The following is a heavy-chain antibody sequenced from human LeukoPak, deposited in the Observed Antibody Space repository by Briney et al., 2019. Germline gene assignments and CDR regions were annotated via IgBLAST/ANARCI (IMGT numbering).Heavy chain of an antibody. CDR1: GGSVSGYY. CDR2: INHSGNT. J-gene: IGHJ3*02. Sequence: SETLSLTCAVYGGSVSGYYWSWIRQSPGKGLEWIGEINHSGNTNYNPSLKSRITMSVDTSKNQFSLNLGSVTAADTAVFYCARNKTRTRAFDIWGQGKMVTVSS. V-gene: IGHV4-34*01. CDR3: ARNKTRTRAFDI. D-gene: IGHD1-14*01.